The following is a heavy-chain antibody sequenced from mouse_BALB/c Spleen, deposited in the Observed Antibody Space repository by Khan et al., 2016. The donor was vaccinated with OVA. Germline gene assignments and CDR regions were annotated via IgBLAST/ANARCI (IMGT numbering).Heavy chain of an antibody. V-gene: IGHV1-4*01. D-gene: IGHD3-2*01. CDR2: INPSNDYT. J-gene: IGHJ3*01. Sequence: QVQLQQSGAELARPGASVKMSCKTSGYTFTTYTLHWVKQRPGRSLEWIGYINPSNDYTNYNQKFKDKSTLTAAKSSSTAHMQLSRLTSEDSAVYYYASSGQLVRRGVFTYWGQGTLVTVAA. CDR3: ASSGQLVRRGVFTY. CDR1: GYTFTTYT.